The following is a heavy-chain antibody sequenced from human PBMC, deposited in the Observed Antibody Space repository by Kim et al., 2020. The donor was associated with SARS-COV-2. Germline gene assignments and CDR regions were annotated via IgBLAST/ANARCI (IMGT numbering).Heavy chain of an antibody. CDR2: ISSSGSTI. CDR1: GFTFSSYE. V-gene: IGHV3-48*03. J-gene: IGHJ3*02. D-gene: IGHD3-22*01. CDR3: ARKWYYENDAFDI. Sequence: GGSLRLSCAASGFTFSSYEMNWVRQAPGKGLEWVSYISSSGSTIYYADSVKGRFTISRDNAKNSLYLQMNSLRAEDTAAYYCARKWYYENDAFDIWGQGTMVTVSS.